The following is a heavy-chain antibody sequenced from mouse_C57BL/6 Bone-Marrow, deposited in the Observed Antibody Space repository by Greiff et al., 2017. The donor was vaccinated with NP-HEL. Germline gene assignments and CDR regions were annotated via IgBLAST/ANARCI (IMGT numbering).Heavy chain of an antibody. Sequence: QVQLQQSGPELVKPGASVKLSCKASGYTFTSYDINWVKQRPGQGLEWIGWIYPRDGSTKYNEKFKGKATLTADTSSSTAYMELHSLTSEDSAVYFCARGADHGSHYYAMDYWGQGTSVTVSS. J-gene: IGHJ4*01. V-gene: IGHV1-85*01. D-gene: IGHD1-1*01. CDR1: GYTFTSYD. CDR2: IYPRDGST. CDR3: ARGADHGSHYYAMDY.